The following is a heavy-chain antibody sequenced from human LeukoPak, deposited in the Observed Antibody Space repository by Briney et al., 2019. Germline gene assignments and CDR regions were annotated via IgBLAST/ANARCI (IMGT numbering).Heavy chain of an antibody. J-gene: IGHJ4*02. CDR1: GYTFTSYY. V-gene: IGHV1-46*01. CDR3: ARDGTYYDILTGYTPHDY. Sequence: ASVKVSCKASGYTFTSYYIHWVRQAPGQGLEWMGIINPSGGSTTSAQTFQGRVTMTRDTSTSTVYMELSSLRSEDTAVYYCARDGTYYDILTGYTPHDYWGQGTLVTVSS. D-gene: IGHD3-9*01. CDR2: INPSGGST.